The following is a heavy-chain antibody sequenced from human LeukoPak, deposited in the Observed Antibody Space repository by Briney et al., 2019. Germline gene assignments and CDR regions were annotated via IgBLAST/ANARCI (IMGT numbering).Heavy chain of an antibody. J-gene: IGHJ4*02. CDR3: ARDLSGYDAHLIVHRYFDY. CDR2: ISSSSSYI. D-gene: IGHD5-12*01. V-gene: IGHV3-21*01. CDR1: GFTFSSYS. Sequence: PGGSLRLSCAASGFTFSSYSMNWVRQAPGKGLEWVSSISSSSSYIYYADSVKGRFTISRDNAKNSLYLQMNSLRAEDTAVYYCARDLSGYDAHLIVHRYFDYWGQGTLVTVSS.